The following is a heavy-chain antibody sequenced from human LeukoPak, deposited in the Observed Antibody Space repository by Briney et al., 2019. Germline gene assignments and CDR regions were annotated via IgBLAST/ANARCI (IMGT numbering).Heavy chain of an antibody. V-gene: IGHV3-7*01. CDR1: GFTFSSYW. CDR2: IKQDGSEK. D-gene: IGHD2-8*01. Sequence: GGSLRLSCAASGFTFSSYWMSWVRQAPGKGLEWVANIKQDGSEKYYVDSVKGRFTISRDNSKNSLYLQMNSLRAEDTAVYYCARALIGYYFDYWGQGTLVTVSS. J-gene: IGHJ4*02. CDR3: ARALIGYYFDY.